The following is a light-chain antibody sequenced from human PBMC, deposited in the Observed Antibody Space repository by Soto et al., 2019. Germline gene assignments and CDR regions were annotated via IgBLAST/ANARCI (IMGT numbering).Light chain of an antibody. V-gene: IGKV3-15*01. CDR3: QHYNDWPAWT. J-gene: IGKJ1*01. CDR2: AAS. Sequence: EIVMTRSPATLSVSPGERATLSCRASQSVSSNLAWYQQRPGQAPRLLIYAASTRASGIPARFSGSGSGTEFTLTISSLQSEDFAVYYCQHYNDWPAWTFGQGTKVEIK. CDR1: QSVSSN.